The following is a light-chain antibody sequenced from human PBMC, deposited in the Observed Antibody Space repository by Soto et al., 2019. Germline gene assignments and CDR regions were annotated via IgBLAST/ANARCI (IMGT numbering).Light chain of an antibody. Sequence: DIQMTQSPSSLSASVGDRVTITCRASQGISNYLVWYQQKPWKVPKLLIYAASALQSGVPSRFSGRGPGTDFTLTNSSLQTEAVAHYYGQDYNCVPFTFGPGTIVEI. CDR3: QDYNCVPFT. V-gene: IGKV1-27*01. CDR1: QGISNY. CDR2: AAS. J-gene: IGKJ3*01.